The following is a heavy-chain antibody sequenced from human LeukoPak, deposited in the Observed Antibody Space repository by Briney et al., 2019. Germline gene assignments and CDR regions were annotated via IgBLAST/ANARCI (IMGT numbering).Heavy chain of an antibody. J-gene: IGHJ3*02. CDR1: GGSFSGFY. Sequence: SETLSLTCAVYGGSFSGFYWSWIRQPPGKGREWIGEINHSGSTKSNPSLKSRVTIPVDTSKTQFSLKVSSVTAAYTAVYYCARTVQDGDYVHAFDIWGEGTMVTVYS. V-gene: IGHV4-34*01. CDR3: ARTVQDGDYVHAFDI. CDR2: INHSGST. D-gene: IGHD4-17*01.